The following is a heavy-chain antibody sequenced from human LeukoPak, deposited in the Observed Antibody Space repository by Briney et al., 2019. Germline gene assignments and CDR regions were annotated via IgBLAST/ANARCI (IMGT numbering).Heavy chain of an antibody. CDR3: ARHDGGTPYYFDY. Sequence: GESLNISCMGSGYSFTSYCIGWMRQMPEKGLEWMGIIYPGDSDTRYSPSFQGQVTISADKSISTAYLQWSSLKASDTAMYYCARHDGGTPYYFDYWGQGTLVTVSS. D-gene: IGHD4-23*01. V-gene: IGHV5-51*01. J-gene: IGHJ4*02. CDR2: IYPGDSDT. CDR1: GYSFTSYC.